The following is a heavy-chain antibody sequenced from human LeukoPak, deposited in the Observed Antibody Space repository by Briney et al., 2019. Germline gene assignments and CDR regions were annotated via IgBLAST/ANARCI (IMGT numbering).Heavy chain of an antibody. CDR3: ARGNYYDSSGYYSFDY. CDR1: GFTFDDYG. D-gene: IGHD3-22*01. V-gene: IGHV3-20*04. Sequence: GGSLRLACAASGFTFDDYGMSWVRQAPGKGLEWVSGINWNGGSTGYADSVKGRFTISRDNAKNSLYLQMNSLRAEDTALYYCARGNYYDSSGYYSFDYWGQGTLVTVSS. CDR2: INWNGGST. J-gene: IGHJ4*02.